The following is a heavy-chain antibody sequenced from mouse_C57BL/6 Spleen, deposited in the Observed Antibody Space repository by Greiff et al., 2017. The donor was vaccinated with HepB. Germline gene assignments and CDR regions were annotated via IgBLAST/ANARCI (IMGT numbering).Heavy chain of an antibody. CDR2: IDPNSGGT. Sequence: VKLQQPGAELVKPGASVKLSCKASGYTFTSYWMHWVKQRPGRGLEWIGRIDPNSGGTKYNEKFKSKATLTVDKPSSTAYMQLSSLTSEDSAVYYCAREVYDGYYVPLYAMDYWGQGTSVTVAS. CDR1: GYTFTSYW. V-gene: IGHV1-72*01. D-gene: IGHD2-3*01. J-gene: IGHJ4*01. CDR3: AREVYDGYYVPLYAMDY.